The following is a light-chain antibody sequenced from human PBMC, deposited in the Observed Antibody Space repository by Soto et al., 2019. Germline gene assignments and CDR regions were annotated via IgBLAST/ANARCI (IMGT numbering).Light chain of an antibody. J-gene: IGKJ4*01. CDR1: QNVGGL. V-gene: IGKV1-5*01. CDR2: DAS. CDR3: QQLNSYPLT. Sequence: GDRVTITCRASQNVGGLLAWYQHKPGKAPQLLINDASRLESGVPSRFSGSGSGTEFTLTISGLQPDDFATYYCQQLNSYPLTFGGGTKVDIK.